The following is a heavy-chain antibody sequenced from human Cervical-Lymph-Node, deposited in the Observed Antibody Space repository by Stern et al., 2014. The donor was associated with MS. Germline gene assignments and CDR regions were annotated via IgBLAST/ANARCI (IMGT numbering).Heavy chain of an antibody. V-gene: IGHV3-48*02. J-gene: IGHJ4*02. D-gene: IGHD5-18*01. Sequence: QLVESRGGFVPPGGSLRLSCAASGFTFISYRTNSVRPSPGPALDLVSYISNSDSTTNYADSVKGRFTISRDNAKNSLYLQMDSLRDEDTAVYYCAREYSYGYHYYDFWGQGTLVTVSS. CDR1: GFTFISYR. CDR2: ISNSDSTT. CDR3: AREYSYGYHYYDF.